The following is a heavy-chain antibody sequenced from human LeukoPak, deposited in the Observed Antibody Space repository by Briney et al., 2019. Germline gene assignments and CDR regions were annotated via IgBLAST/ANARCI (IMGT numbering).Heavy chain of an antibody. Sequence: PGGSLRLSCAASGFTFSSYGMHWVRQAPGKGLEWVSGISGSGGSTYYADSVKGRFTISRDNSKNTLYLQMNSLRAEDTAVYYCAKEAPNYYDSSGYYLDWYFDLWGRGTLVTVSS. CDR1: GFTFSSYG. J-gene: IGHJ2*01. V-gene: IGHV3-23*01. CDR3: AKEAPNYYDSSGYYLDWYFDL. D-gene: IGHD3-22*01. CDR2: ISGSGGST.